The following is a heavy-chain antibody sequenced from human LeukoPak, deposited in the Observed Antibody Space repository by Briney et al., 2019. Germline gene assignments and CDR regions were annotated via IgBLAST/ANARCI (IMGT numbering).Heavy chain of an antibody. CDR2: ISSSTI. Sequence: GGSLRLSCAASGFTFSSYGMNWVRQAPGKGLEWISYISSSTIYYADSVKGRFTISRDNGKNSLYPQMNSLRDADTAVYYCATRDCSGGTCYYDYWGQGTLVTVSS. CDR3: ATRDCSGGTCYYDY. D-gene: IGHD2-15*01. V-gene: IGHV3-48*02. CDR1: GFTFSSYG. J-gene: IGHJ4*02.